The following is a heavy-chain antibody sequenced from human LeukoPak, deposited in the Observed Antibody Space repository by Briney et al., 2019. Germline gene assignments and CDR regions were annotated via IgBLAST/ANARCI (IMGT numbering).Heavy chain of an antibody. CDR2: IYYSGST. V-gene: IGHV4-31*03. D-gene: IGHD3-22*01. J-gene: IGHJ4*02. Sequence: SQTLSLTCTVSGGSISSGGYYWSWIRQHPGKGLEWIGYIYYSGSTYYNPSLKSRVTISVDTSKNQFSLKLSSVTAAVTAVYYGARARGIFWYDSSGYYDLWGQGTLVTVSS. CDR3: ARARGIFWYDSSGYYDL. CDR1: GGSISSGGYY.